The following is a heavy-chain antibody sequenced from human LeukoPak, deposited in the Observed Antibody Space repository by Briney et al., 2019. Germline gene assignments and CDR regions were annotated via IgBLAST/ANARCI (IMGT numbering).Heavy chain of an antibody. Sequence: SETLSLTCSDSEVSISSPYWSWLRQPPGKGLGWSAYLRDTVNTKDNPSFKSRLTLSADTSKNQYFLRLSSVTAADSAVYYCATITRGNIYGYFDFWGQGILVTVSS. CDR1: EVSISSPY. V-gene: IGHV4-59*11. CDR3: ATITRGNIYGYFDF. J-gene: IGHJ4*02. CDR2: LRDTVNT. D-gene: IGHD5-18*01.